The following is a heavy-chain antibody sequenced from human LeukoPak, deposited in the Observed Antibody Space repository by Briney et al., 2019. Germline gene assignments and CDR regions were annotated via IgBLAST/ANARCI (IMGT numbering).Heavy chain of an antibody. CDR1: GYSISSGYY. Sequence: SSGTLSLTCTVSGYSISSGYYWGWIRQPPGKGLEWIGSIYHSGSTYYNPSLKSRVTISVDTSKNQFSLRLSSVTAADTAVYYCARDQDSGWYYWGQGTLVTVSS. D-gene: IGHD6-19*01. CDR3: ARDQDSGWYY. CDR2: IYHSGST. V-gene: IGHV4-38-2*02. J-gene: IGHJ4*02.